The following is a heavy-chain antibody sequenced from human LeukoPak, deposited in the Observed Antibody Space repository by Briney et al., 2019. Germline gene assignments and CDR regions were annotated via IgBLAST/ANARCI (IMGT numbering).Heavy chain of an antibody. J-gene: IGHJ4*02. CDR3: ARGGRGWLQFNRPGYFDY. Sequence: PSETLSLTCAVYGGSFSGYYWSWIRQPPGKGLEWIGEINHSGSTNYNLSLKSRVTISVDTSKNQFSLKLSSVTAADTAVYYCARGGRGWLQFNRPGYFDYWGQGTLVTVSS. D-gene: IGHD5-24*01. CDR2: INHSGST. CDR1: GGSFSGYY. V-gene: IGHV4-34*01.